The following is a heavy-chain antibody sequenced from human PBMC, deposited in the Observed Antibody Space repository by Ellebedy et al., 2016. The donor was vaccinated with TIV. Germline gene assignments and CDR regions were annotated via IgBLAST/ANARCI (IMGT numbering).Heavy chain of an antibody. Sequence: GSLRLXXTVPGDSISSSSDYWVWIRQPPGKGLEWIGTISNRDRTDYNPSLKSRVFILVDASKNQFFLKLTSVTAADTAVYYCATFNQYYTYLGVWGKGTTVTVSS. CDR2: ISNRDRT. V-gene: IGHV4-39*01. D-gene: IGHD1-14*01. CDR1: GDSISSSSDY. CDR3: ATFNQYYTYLGV. J-gene: IGHJ6*03.